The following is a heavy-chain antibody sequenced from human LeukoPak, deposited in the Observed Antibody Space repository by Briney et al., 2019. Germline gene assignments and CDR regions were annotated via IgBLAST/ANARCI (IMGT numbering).Heavy chain of an antibody. CDR2: ISSSSSYI. Sequence: GGSLTLSCAASGFTFSSYSMNWVRQAPGKGLEWVSSISSSSSYIYYADSVKGRFTISRDNAKTSLYLQMNSLRAEDTAVYYCARDGVVVVTATLSYFDYWGQGTLVPVSS. D-gene: IGHD2-21*02. CDR1: GFTFSSYS. V-gene: IGHV3-21*01. J-gene: IGHJ4*02. CDR3: ARDGVVVVTATLSYFDY.